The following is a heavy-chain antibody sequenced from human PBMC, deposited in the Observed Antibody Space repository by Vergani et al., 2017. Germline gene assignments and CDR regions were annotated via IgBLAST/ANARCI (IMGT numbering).Heavy chain of an antibody. Sequence: QVQLQESGPGLVKPSETLSLTCAVSGYSISSGYYWGWIRQPPGKGLEWIGSIYHSGSTYYNPSLKSRVTISVDTSKNQFSLKLSSVTAADTAVYYCARRSWVYRGSYYLPFDYWGQGTLVTVSS. D-gene: IGHD1-26*01. V-gene: IGHV4-38-2*01. CDR2: IYHSGST. CDR1: GYSISSGYY. CDR3: ARRSWVYRGSYYLPFDY. J-gene: IGHJ4*02.